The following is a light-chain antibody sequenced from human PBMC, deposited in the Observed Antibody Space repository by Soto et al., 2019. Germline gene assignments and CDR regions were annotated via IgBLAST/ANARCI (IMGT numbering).Light chain of an antibody. CDR1: QTISTY. CDR2: DAS. CDR3: QQYNNWPPIT. V-gene: IGKV3-11*01. J-gene: IGKJ5*01. Sequence: ELVLTQSPPTLSLSPGESAALSCRVSQTISTYLAWYQQKPGQAPRLLIYDASTRATGIPARFSGSGSGTDFTLTISSLQSEDFAVYYCQQYNNWPPITFGQGTRLEIK.